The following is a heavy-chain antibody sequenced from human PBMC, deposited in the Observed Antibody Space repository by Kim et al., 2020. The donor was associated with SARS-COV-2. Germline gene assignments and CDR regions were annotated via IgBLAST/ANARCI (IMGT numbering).Heavy chain of an antibody. V-gene: IGHV1-24*01. Sequence: ASVKVSCKVSGYTLTELSMHWVRQAPGKGLEWMGGFDPEDGETIYAQKFQGRVTMTEDTSTDTAYMELSSLRSEDTAVYYCATGPAAISPNWFDPWGQGTLVTVSS. CDR3: ATGPAAISPNWFDP. D-gene: IGHD2-2*01. CDR1: GYTLTELS. J-gene: IGHJ5*02. CDR2: FDPEDGET.